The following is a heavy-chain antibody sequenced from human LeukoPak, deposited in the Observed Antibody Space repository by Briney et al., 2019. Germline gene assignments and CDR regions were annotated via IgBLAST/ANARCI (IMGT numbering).Heavy chain of an antibody. CDR2: ISDSADSA. V-gene: IGHV3-23*01. D-gene: IGHD2-15*01. CDR1: GFTFSNYA. Sequence: PGGSLRLSCAPSGFTFSNYAMSWVRQAPGKGLEWVSAISDSADSAYYADSVKGRFTISRDKSKNTLYVQMNSLRAEDTAVYYCARGDVVVVAATFDYWGQGTLVTVSS. J-gene: IGHJ4*02. CDR3: ARGDVVVVAATFDY.